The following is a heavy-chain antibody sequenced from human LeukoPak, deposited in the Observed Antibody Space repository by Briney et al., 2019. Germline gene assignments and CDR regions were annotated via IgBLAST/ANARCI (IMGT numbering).Heavy chain of an antibody. V-gene: IGHV1-46*01. J-gene: IGHJ5*02. Sequence: ASVKVSCKASGYTFTRYYMHWVRQAPGQGLEWMGIINASGGSTSYAQKFQGRVTMTRDTSTTTAYMELRNLTSDDTAVYFCARVDYQLLVGWFDPWGEGILVTVSS. CDR1: GYTFTRYY. CDR3: ARVDYQLLVGWFDP. CDR2: INASGGST. D-gene: IGHD1-26*01.